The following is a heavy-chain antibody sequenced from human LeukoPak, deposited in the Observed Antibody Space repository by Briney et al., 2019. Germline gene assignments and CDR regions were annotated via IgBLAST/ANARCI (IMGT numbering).Heavy chain of an antibody. V-gene: IGHV3-23*01. J-gene: IGHJ3*02. CDR2: IRGNADTT. Sequence: GGSLRLSCAASGFIFSNYGMSWVRQAPGKGLEWVSGIRGNADTTYYADSVKGRFSIFRDNSKNMLYLQMNSLRVEDTAVYYCAKGHADSSGYGAFDIWGQGTMVTVSS. CDR1: GFIFSNYG. CDR3: AKGHADSSGYGAFDI. D-gene: IGHD3-22*01.